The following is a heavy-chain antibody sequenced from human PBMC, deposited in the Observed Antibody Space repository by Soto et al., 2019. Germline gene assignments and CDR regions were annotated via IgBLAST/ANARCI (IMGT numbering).Heavy chain of an antibody. D-gene: IGHD5-12*01. CDR1: GGSISSGGYY. CDR2: IYYSGTT. J-gene: IGHJ3*02. CDR3: ARDESATDAFDI. Sequence: QVQLQESGPGLVKPSQTLSLTCTVSGGSISSGGYYWSWIRQNPGKGLEWIGYIYYSGTTNYIPSLKSRLTISVDTSKNQFSLKLNSMTAADTAVYYCARDESATDAFDIWGQGTMVTVSS. V-gene: IGHV4-31*03.